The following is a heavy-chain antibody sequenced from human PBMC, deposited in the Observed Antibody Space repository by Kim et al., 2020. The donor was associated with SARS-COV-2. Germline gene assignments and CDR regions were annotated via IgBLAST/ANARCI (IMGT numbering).Heavy chain of an antibody. V-gene: IGHV4-39*07. D-gene: IGHD5-18*01. Sequence: SETLSLTCTVSGGSISSSSYYWGWIRQPPGKGLEWIGSIYYSGSTYYNPSLKSRVTISVDTSKNQFSLKLSSVTAADTAVYYCARDGVGYSSYDYWGQGTLVTVSS. CDR2: IYYSGST. CDR3: ARDGVGYSSYDY. CDR1: GGSISSSSYY. J-gene: IGHJ4*02.